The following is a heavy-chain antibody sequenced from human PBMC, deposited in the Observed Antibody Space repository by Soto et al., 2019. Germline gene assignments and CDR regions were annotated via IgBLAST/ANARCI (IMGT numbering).Heavy chain of an antibody. D-gene: IGHD7-27*01. J-gene: IGHJ4*02. CDR2: IYWDDDK. V-gene: IGHV2-5*02. CDR1: GFSLSTSGVG. Sequence: QITLKESGPTLVKPTQTLTLTCTFSGFSLSTSGVGVGWIRQPPGKALEWLALIYWDDDKRYSPSLKSRLTITKDTSKNQVVLTMINMDPVDTATYYCAHTTHWGPVLYYWGQGTLVTVSS. CDR3: AHTTHWGPVLYY.